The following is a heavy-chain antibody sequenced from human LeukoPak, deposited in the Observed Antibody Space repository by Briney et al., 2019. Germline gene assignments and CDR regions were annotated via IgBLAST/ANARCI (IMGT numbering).Heavy chain of an antibody. CDR2: ISSSGTAT. D-gene: IGHD4-17*01. CDR3: ARATYGYFDY. Sequence: GGSLRLSCAASGFTFSSYEMNWVRQAPGKGLEWVSYISSSGTATYYADSVKGRFTISRDNAKNTLYLQMNSLRAEDTAVYYCARATYGYFDYWGQGTLVTVSS. CDR1: GFTFSSYE. J-gene: IGHJ4*02. V-gene: IGHV3-48*03.